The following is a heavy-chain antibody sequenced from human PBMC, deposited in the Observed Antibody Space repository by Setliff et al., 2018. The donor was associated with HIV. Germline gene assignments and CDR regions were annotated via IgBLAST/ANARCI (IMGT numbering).Heavy chain of an antibody. Sequence: SETLSLTCTVSGGSISSYYWSWIRQPPGKGLEWIGYIYYSGSTNYNPSLKSRVTISVDTSKNQFSLKLNSLTAADTAIYYCARDSRMIMEGTDYWGQGILVTVSS. CDR1: GGSISSYY. V-gene: IGHV4-59*08. J-gene: IGHJ4*02. D-gene: IGHD3-16*01. CDR2: IYYSGST. CDR3: ARDSRMIMEGTDY.